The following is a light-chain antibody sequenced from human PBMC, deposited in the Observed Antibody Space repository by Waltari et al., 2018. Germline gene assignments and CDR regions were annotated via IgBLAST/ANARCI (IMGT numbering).Light chain of an antibody. CDR2: AAS. Sequence: DIQLTQSPSSLSASVGDRVTLTCRASQPLYNSLAWYQQKPGKAPKLLLYAASRLEIGVPSRFSGSGSGTDYTLTINSLQPEDFATYYCQEYYSVREGVTFGPGTKVEIK. V-gene: IGKV1-NL1*01. CDR3: QEYYSVREGVT. J-gene: IGKJ3*01. CDR1: QPLYNS.